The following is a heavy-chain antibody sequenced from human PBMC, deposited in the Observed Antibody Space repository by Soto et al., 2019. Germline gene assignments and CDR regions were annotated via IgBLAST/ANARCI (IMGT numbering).Heavy chain of an antibody. Sequence: QITLKESGPSPVKPTQTLTVTCTFSGFSLSNSGEGVAWIREPPGKALEWLALINGDNDNRYSPSLKSRLTIPKDTAKNPVVLTTTNMDPVDTATYHCPDCTLRDYGDYDPGTTHVFDSWGQGTLVTVSS. CDR2: INGDNDN. CDR1: GFSLSNSGEG. V-gene: IGHV2-5*02. J-gene: IGHJ4*02. CDR3: PDCTLRDYGDYDPGTTHVFDS. D-gene: IGHD4-17*01.